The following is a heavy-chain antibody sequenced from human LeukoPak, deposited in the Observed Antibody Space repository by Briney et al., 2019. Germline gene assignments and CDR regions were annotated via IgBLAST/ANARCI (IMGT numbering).Heavy chain of an antibody. CDR1: GFTSSVAA. J-gene: IGHJ3*01. Sequence: GGSLTPSCPASGFTSSVAAMTWVRQAPGKGLDWVSLIGASGESTYYADSVKGRFTISRDNSKNTLSLQMNSLRVEDTAMYFCAKDIQLSTWGLGTMVTVSS. CDR3: AKDIQLST. CDR2: IGASGEST. D-gene: IGHD5-24*01. V-gene: IGHV3-23*01.